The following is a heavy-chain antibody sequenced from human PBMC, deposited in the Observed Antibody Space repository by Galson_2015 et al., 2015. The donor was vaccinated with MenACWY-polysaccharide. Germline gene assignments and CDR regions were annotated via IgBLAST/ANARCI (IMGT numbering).Heavy chain of an antibody. D-gene: IGHD2-2*02. CDR3: ARIIARKYTFADS. CDR1: GYKFSSYD. Sequence: SVKVSCKASGYKFSSYDINWVRQASGQGLEWMGWMNPNSGNTGYAQKFQGRVTMTSNSAIMTACMELSGLRSEDTAVYYCARIIARKYTFADSWGQGTLVTVSS. V-gene: IGHV1-8*01. CDR2: MNPNSGNT. J-gene: IGHJ4*02.